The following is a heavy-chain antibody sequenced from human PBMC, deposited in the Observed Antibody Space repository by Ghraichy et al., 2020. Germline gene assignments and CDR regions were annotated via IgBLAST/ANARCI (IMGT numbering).Heavy chain of an antibody. Sequence: SQTLSLTCTVSGGSISSSSYYWGWIRQPPGKGLEWIGSIYYSGSTYYNPSLKSRVTISVDTSKNQFSLKLSSVTAADTAVYYCARPRITIFGVANDAFDIWGQWIMVTVSS. CDR2: IYYSGST. J-gene: IGHJ3*02. CDR1: GGSISSSSYY. CDR3: ARPRITIFGVANDAFDI. D-gene: IGHD3-3*01. V-gene: IGHV4-39*01.